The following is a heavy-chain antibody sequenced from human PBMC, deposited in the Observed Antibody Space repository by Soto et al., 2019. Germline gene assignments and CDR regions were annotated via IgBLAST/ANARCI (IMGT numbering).Heavy chain of an antibody. CDR2: IRSKAYGGTT. Sequence: PGGSLRLSCAASGFTFGDYAMSWVRQAPGKGLEWVGFIRSKAYGGTTEYAASVKGRFTISRDDSKSIAYLQMNSLKTEDTAVYYCTRDGFGGHYYDSSYYGMDVWGQGTTVTSP. D-gene: IGHD3-22*01. V-gene: IGHV3-49*04. J-gene: IGHJ6*02. CDR3: TRDGFGGHYYDSSYYGMDV. CDR1: GFTFGDYA.